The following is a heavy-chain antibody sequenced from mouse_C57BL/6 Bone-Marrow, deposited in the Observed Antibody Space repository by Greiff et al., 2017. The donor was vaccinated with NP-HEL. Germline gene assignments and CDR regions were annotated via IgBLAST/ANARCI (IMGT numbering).Heavy chain of an antibody. J-gene: IGHJ3*01. Sequence: EVKLMESGGGLVKPGGSLKLSCAASGFTFSSYAMSWVRQTPEKRLEWVATISDGGSYTYYPDNVKGRFTISRDNAKNNLYLQMSHLKSEDTAMYYCARIYYDYDVGCAYWGQGTLVTVSA. D-gene: IGHD2-4*01. CDR2: ISDGGSYT. CDR1: GFTFSSYA. V-gene: IGHV5-4*03. CDR3: ARIYYDYDVGCAY.